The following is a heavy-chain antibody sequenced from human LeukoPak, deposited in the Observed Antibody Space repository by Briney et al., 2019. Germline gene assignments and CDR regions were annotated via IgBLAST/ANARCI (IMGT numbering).Heavy chain of an antibody. J-gene: IGHJ4*02. Sequence: GGSLRLSCAASGFTFSSYAMSWVRQAPGKGLEWVSYISSSGSTIYYADSVKGRFTISRDNAKNSLYLQMNSLRAEDTAVYYCARDYGEYYDFWSGYYLDYWGQGTLVTVSS. CDR2: ISSSGSTI. CDR1: GFTFSSYA. CDR3: ARDYGEYYDFWSGYYLDY. V-gene: IGHV3-48*04. D-gene: IGHD3-3*01.